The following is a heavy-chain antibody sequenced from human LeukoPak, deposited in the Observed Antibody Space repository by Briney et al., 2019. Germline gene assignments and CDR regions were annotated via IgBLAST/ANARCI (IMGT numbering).Heavy chain of an antibody. CDR2: FDPEDGET. CDR1: GYTLTELS. CDR3: ARDFAWGSGGAPIDDNWLDP. J-gene: IGHJ5*02. Sequence: ASVKVSCKVSGYTLTELSMHWVRQAPGKGLEWMGGFDPEDGETIYAQKFQDRATMTTDTSTSTAYIELRSLRFDDTAVYYCARDFAWGSGGAPIDDNWLDPWGQGTLVTVSS. V-gene: IGHV1-24*01. D-gene: IGHD7-27*01.